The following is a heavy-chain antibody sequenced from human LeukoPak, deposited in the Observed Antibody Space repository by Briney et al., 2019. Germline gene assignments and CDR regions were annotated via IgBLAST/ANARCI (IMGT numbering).Heavy chain of an antibody. CDR1: GGSISSSNSY. CDR3: ARQRQEYGSGRRTFDY. Sequence: PSETLSLTCTVSGGSISSSNSYWGWIRQPPGKGLEWIGSMYYSGSTYYNSPLKSRATISGDTSKNLFSLKLRSVTTADTAAYYCARQRQEYGSGRRTFDYWGQGTLVIVSS. CDR2: MYYSGST. J-gene: IGHJ4*02. D-gene: IGHD3-10*01. V-gene: IGHV4-39*01.